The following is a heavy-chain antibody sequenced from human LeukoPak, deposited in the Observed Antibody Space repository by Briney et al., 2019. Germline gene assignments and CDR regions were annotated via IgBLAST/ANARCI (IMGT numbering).Heavy chain of an antibody. Sequence: SETLSLTCTVSGGSISSYYWSWIRQPAGKGLDCIGRIYTSGSTNYNPSLKSRVTMSVDTSKNQFSLKLSSVTAADTAVYYCARVLDYYDSSGSKVIYMDVWGKGTTVTVSS. CDR2: IYTSGST. V-gene: IGHV4-4*07. CDR3: ARVLDYYDSSGSKVIYMDV. J-gene: IGHJ6*03. D-gene: IGHD3-22*01. CDR1: GGSISSYY.